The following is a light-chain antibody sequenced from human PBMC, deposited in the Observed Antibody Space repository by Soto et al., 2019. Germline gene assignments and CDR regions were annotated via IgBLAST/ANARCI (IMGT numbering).Light chain of an antibody. CDR1: SSDIGYYKY. CDR2: EVI. CDR3: SSYAGSNLGV. V-gene: IGLV2-8*01. Sequence: QSALTQPPSASGSPGQSVTISCTGTSSDIGYYKYVSWCQQHPGKAPKLIIYEVIKRPSGVPDRFSGSKSGNTASLTVSGLQAEDEADYYCSSYAGSNLGVFGTGTKLTVL. J-gene: IGLJ1*01.